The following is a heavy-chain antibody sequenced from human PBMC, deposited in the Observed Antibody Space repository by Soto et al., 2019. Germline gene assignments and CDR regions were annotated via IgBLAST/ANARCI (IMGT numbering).Heavy chain of an antibody. J-gene: IGHJ3*02. V-gene: IGHV1-58*01. CDR2: IVVGSGNT. D-gene: IGHD2-15*01. CDR3: AAYVGLFGRILDAIDI. CDR1: GFTFTSSA. Sequence: ASVKVSCKASGFTFTSSAVQWVRQARGQRLEWIGWIVVGSGNTNYAQKFQERVTITRDMSTSTAYMELSSLRSEDTAVYYCAAYVGLFGRILDAIDIWGQGTMVTVSS.